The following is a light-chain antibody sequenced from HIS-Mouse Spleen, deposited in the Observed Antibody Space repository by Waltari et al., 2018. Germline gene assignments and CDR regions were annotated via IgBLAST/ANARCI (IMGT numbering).Light chain of an antibody. V-gene: IGKV1-6*01. CDR3: LQDYNYPLT. Sequence: AIQMTQSPSSLSASVGDRVTITCRASQGIRNDLGWYQQKPGKAPKLLIYAASSLQSGVPSRFSGSGSGTDFPLPISSLQPEDFATYYCLQDYNYPLTFGGGTKVEIK. J-gene: IGKJ4*01. CDR2: AAS. CDR1: QGIRND.